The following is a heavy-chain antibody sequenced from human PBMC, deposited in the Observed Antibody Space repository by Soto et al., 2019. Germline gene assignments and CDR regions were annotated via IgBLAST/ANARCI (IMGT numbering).Heavy chain of an antibody. J-gene: IGHJ6*02. Sequence: GGSLRLSCAASGFTFSSYDMHWVRQATGKGLEWVSAIGTAGDTYYPGYVKGRFTISRENAKNSLYLQMNSLRAGDTAVDYCARAGVDIVATIRDYYGMDVWGQGTTVTVSS. CDR1: GFTFSSYD. CDR3: ARAGVDIVATIRDYYGMDV. V-gene: IGHV3-13*01. D-gene: IGHD5-12*01. CDR2: IGTAGDT.